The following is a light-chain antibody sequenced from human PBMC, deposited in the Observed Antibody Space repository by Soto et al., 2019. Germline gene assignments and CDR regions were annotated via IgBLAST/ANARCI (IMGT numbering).Light chain of an antibody. Sequence: EIVLTQSPATLSLSTGERATLSCRASQSVSSSHLAWYQQKPGQAPRLLIYGASSRAAGIPDRFSGSGSGTDFTLTISRLEPEDFAVYYCQQYGSSPWTFGQGTKVDIK. CDR1: QSVSSSH. J-gene: IGKJ1*01. CDR3: QQYGSSPWT. CDR2: GAS. V-gene: IGKV3-20*01.